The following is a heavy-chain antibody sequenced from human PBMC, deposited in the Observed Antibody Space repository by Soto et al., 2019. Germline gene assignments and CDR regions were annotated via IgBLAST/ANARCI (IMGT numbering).Heavy chain of an antibody. CDR1: GYSFTNHW. CDR3: AGQFHLGIGAPGSFPFDI. J-gene: IGHJ3*02. V-gene: IGHV5-51*01. CDR2: IYPGGSDV. D-gene: IGHD6-13*01. Sequence: GESLKISCKGSGYSFTNHWIGWVRQMPGKGLEWMGIIYPGGSDVRYSPSFQGQVTITADKAISTAYLQWSGLKASDRAMYYCAGQFHLGIGAPGSFPFDIWGQGTMVTVSS.